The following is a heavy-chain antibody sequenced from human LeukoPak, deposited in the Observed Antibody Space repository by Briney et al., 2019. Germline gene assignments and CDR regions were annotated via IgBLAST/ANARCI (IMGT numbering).Heavy chain of an antibody. CDR2: SYYSGST. J-gene: IGHJ4*02. CDR1: GGSISSGDYY. D-gene: IGHD1-26*01. V-gene: IGHV4-30-4*01. CDR3: ARDPYSGSRFDY. Sequence: PSETLSLACTVSGGSISSGDYYWSWIRQPPGKGLEWIGYSYYSGSTYSNPSLESRVTISIDTSTNPSSLKLSSVIAADTAVYHCARDPYSGSRFDYWGQGTLVTVSS.